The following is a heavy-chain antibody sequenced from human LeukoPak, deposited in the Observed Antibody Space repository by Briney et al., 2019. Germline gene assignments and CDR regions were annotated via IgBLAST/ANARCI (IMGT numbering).Heavy chain of an antibody. CDR3: ARGREWHYFGSGSFDY. D-gene: IGHD3-10*01. V-gene: IGHV4-34*01. Sequence: KPSETLSLTCAVYGGSFSGCYWSWIRQSPGKGLECIGEINHSGGTNYNPSLKSRVIISLDTSKNQFSLKLTSVTAADTAVYYCARGREWHYFGSGSFDYWGQGNLVTVSS. CDR2: INHSGGT. CDR1: GGSFSGCY. J-gene: IGHJ4*02.